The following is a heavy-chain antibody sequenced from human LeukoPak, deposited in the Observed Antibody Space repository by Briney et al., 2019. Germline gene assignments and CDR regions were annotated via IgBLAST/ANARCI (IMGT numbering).Heavy chain of an antibody. J-gene: IGHJ4*02. CDR2: INPSGGST. CDR3: ARDRGRSGYQLLKAGYYFDY. Sequence: GASVKVSCKASGYTFTSYYMHWVRQAPGQGLEWMGIINPSGGSTSYAQKFQGRVTMTRDTSTSTVYMELSSLRSEDTAVYYCARDRGRSGYQLLKAGYYFDYWGQGPWSPSPQ. V-gene: IGHV1-46*01. CDR1: GYTFTSYY. D-gene: IGHD2-2*01.